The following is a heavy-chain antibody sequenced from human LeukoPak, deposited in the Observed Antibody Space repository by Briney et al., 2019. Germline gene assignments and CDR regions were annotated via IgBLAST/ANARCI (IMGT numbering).Heavy chain of an antibody. D-gene: IGHD2-2*01. Sequence: GGSLRLSCAASGFTFSDYWMHWVRQAPGKGLEWVGRIYSDGGRTKYAESVKGRVTISRDNPKNTLYLQMNPLSVEDTAVYFCATSPVFSRDWGQGTLVTVSS. V-gene: IGHV3-74*03. CDR3: ATSPVFSRD. CDR1: GFTFSDYW. J-gene: IGHJ4*02. CDR2: IYSDGGRT.